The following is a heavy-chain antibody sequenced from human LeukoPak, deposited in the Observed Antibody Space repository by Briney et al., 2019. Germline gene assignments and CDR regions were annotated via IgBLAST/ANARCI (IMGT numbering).Heavy chain of an antibody. Sequence: ASVKVSCKASGYSFTNYYMHWVRQAPGQGLEWMGIITPSGGSTTNAQKFQGRVTMTRDTSTTTVYMELSSLRSDDTAMYYCARDERDVVVVPGAMPYWGQGTLVTVSS. CDR2: ITPSGGST. CDR3: ARDERDVVVVPGAMPY. V-gene: IGHV1-46*01. CDR1: GYSFTNYY. J-gene: IGHJ4*02. D-gene: IGHD2-2*01.